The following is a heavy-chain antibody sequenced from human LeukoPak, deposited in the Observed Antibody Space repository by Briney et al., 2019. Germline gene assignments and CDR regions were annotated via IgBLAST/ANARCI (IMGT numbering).Heavy chain of an antibody. V-gene: IGHV3-7*04. CDR1: GFTFSSYW. J-gene: IGHJ6*01. CDR2: INHNGNVN. CDR3: ARGGGLDV. Sequence: GGSLRLSRAASGFTFSSYWMNCARQAPGNGLEWVASINHNGNVNYYVDSVKGRFTISRDNAKNSLYLQMSNLRAEDTAVYFCARGGGLDVWGQGATVTVSS.